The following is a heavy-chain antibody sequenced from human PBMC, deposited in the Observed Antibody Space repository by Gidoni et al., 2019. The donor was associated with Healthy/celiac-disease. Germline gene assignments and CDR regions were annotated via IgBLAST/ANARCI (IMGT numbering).Heavy chain of an antibody. Sequence: QVQLVESGGGVVQPGRSLILSCSASGFPFSRYAMHWVRQAPGKGLEWVAVISYDGSNKYYADSVKGRFTISRDNSKNTLYLQMNSLRAEDTAVYYCARDQQGANWNNAFDIWGQGTMVTVSS. V-gene: IGHV3-30-3*01. D-gene: IGHD1-20*01. CDR3: ARDQQGANWNNAFDI. CDR2: ISYDGSNK. J-gene: IGHJ3*02. CDR1: GFPFSRYA.